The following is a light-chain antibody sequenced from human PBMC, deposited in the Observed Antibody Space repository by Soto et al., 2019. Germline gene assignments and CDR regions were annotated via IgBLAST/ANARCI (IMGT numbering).Light chain of an antibody. CDR2: EVT. CDR3: SSYAGSNNLV. Sequence: QSALTQPPSASGSPGQSVTISCTGTSSDVGGYNYVSWYQQHPGKAPKLMIHEVTKRPSGVPDRFSGSKSGNTASLTVSGLRAEDEADYYCSSYAGSNNLVFGGGTKVTVL. CDR1: SSDVGGYNY. V-gene: IGLV2-8*01. J-gene: IGLJ2*01.